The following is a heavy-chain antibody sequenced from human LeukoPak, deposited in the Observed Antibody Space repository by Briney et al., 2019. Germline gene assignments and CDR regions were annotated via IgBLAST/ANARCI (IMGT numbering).Heavy chain of an antibody. CDR1: GFTFSFYS. CDR3: AREFGGSASGAGY. CDR2: MSVSSGLI. J-gene: IGHJ4*02. Sequence: GESLQISCAASGFTFSFYSMNWVRQAPGKGLEWVSSMSVSSGLIYYADSVKGRFTVSRDNAKNSLYLQMNSLRAEDTAVYYCAREFGGSASGAGYWGQGTLVTVSS. V-gene: IGHV3-21*01. D-gene: IGHD3-10*01.